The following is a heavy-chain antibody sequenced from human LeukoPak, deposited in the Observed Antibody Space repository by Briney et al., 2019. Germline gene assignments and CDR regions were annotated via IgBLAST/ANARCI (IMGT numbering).Heavy chain of an antibody. J-gene: IGHJ4*02. CDR3: ARWGKITIPDY. CDR1: GYSFTSYG. D-gene: IGHD3-3*01. V-gene: IGHV1-18*01. CDR2: INAYNGDT. Sequence: ASVKVSCKASGYSFTSYGFSWVRQAPGQGLEWMGWINAYNGDTNCAQKLRGRVTVTTDTPTSTAYMELSSLRSEDTAVYYCARWGKITIPDYWGQGTLVTVSS.